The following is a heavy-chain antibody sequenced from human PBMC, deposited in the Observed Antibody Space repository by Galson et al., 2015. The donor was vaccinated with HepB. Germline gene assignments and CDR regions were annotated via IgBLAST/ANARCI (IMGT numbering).Heavy chain of an antibody. V-gene: IGHV3-21*01. CDR2: ISSSGSYK. CDR3: ARVAASDYGDHSHFDY. J-gene: IGHJ4*02. Sequence: SLRLSCAASGFNFISYNINWVRQAPGQGLEWVSQISSSGSYKLYAASVKGRFTISRDNAQNSLYLQMNTLRADDTAVFYCARVAASDYGDHSHFDYWGQGTLVTVSS. CDR1: GFNFISYN. D-gene: IGHD4-17*01.